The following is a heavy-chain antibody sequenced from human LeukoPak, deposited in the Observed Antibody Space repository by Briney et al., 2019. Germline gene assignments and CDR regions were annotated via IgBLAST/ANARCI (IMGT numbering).Heavy chain of an antibody. Sequence: ASVKVSCKASGYTFTGCYMHWVRQAPGQGLEWMGRINPNSGGTNYAQKFQGRVTMTRDTSISTAYMELSRLRSDDTAVYYCARERITMIVTHPPLPKNFDYWGQGTLVTVSS. D-gene: IGHD3-22*01. V-gene: IGHV1-2*06. CDR2: INPNSGGT. J-gene: IGHJ4*02. CDR3: ARERITMIVTHPPLPKNFDY. CDR1: GYTFTGCY.